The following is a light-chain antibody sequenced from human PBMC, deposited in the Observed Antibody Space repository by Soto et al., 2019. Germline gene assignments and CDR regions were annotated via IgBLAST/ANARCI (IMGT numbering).Light chain of an antibody. J-gene: IGKJ5*01. CDR2: AAS. V-gene: IGKV1-39*01. CDR3: QHIYTIPIT. Sequence: IQMTQSPSSLFASVGDRVSITCRASQSISRWLAWYQQKPGKAPKLLIYAASTLQSGVPSRFSGSGSGTDFTLTISSLQPEDFATYYCQHIYTIPITLGQGTRLEIK. CDR1: QSISRW.